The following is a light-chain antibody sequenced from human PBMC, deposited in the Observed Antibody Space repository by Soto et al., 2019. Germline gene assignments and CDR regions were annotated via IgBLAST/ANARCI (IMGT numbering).Light chain of an antibody. J-gene: IGLJ1*01. V-gene: IGLV2-14*01. CDR1: KSDVGGYNY. CDR2: DVT. Sequence: QSVLTQPASVSASPGQSITISCTGTKSDVGGYNYVYWHQQHPGKAPKLMIYDVTNRPSGVSDRFSGSKSGNTASLTISGLQAEDVSDYYCSSSTSSRAYVFAAGTTVP. CDR3: SSSTSSRAYV.